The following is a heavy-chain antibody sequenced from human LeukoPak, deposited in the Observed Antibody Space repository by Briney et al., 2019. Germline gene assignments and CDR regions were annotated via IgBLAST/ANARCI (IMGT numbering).Heavy chain of an antibody. CDR1: GGSISSYY. Sequence: SETLSLTCTVSGGSISSYYWSWIRQPAGKGLEYIGRTYTTGSANYNPSLKSRVSLSLDTSKNQFSLKLNSVTAADTAVYYCARSGGSGFQLDHWSQGTLVTVSS. D-gene: IGHD3-16*01. CDR2: TYTTGSA. V-gene: IGHV4-4*07. J-gene: IGHJ4*02. CDR3: ARSGGSGFQLDH.